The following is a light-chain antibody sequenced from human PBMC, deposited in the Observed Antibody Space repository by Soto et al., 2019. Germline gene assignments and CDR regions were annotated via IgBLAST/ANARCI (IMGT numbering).Light chain of an antibody. V-gene: IGKV1-5*03. Sequence: DIQMTQSPSTLSASVGDRVTITCRASQSISSSLAWYQQKPGKAPNLLIYKASNLESGVPSRFSGSGSGTEFTLTISSLQPDDFATYYCQQSSSYPVTFGQGTKLEIK. J-gene: IGKJ2*01. CDR2: KAS. CDR1: QSISSS. CDR3: QQSSSYPVT.